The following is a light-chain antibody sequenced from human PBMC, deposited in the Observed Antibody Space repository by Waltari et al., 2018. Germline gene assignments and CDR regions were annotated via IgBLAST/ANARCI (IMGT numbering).Light chain of an antibody. V-gene: IGKV1-5*03. CDR3: QQYNSYPWT. CDR1: QSVSNW. Sequence: DIQMTQFSSTLSASVGVRVTITCRASQSVSNWLAWYQQKPGKAPNLLIYKASSLEGGVPSRFSGSGSGTEFTLTISSLQPDDFATYYCQQYNSYPWTFGQGTKVEIK. CDR2: KAS. J-gene: IGKJ1*01.